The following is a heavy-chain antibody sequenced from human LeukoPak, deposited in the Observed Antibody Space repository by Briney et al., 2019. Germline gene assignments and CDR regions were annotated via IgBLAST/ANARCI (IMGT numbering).Heavy chain of an antibody. Sequence: PGGSLRLSCTASGFTFGDYAMSWFRQAPGKGLEWVGFIRSKAYGGTTEYAASVKGRFTISRDDSKSIAYLQMNSLKTEDTAVYYCTRDYYDSSGWNRNLFDYWGQGTLVTVSS. D-gene: IGHD3-22*01. V-gene: IGHV3-49*03. J-gene: IGHJ4*02. CDR3: TRDYYDSSGWNRNLFDY. CDR2: IRSKAYGGTT. CDR1: GFTFGDYA.